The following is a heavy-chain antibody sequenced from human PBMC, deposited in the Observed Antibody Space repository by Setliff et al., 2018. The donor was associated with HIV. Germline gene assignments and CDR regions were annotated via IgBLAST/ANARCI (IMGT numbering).Heavy chain of an antibody. D-gene: IGHD3-22*01. CDR1: GGSISNSRYY. J-gene: IGHJ4*02. CDR3: ATLLASSSGYPRVPDY. CDR2: IHYSGST. Sequence: ASETLSLTCTVSGGSISNSRYYWSWIRQPPGKGLEWIGSIHYSGSTYYNPSLKSRVTISVDTSKNQFSLKLSSVTAADTAVYYFATLLASSSGYPRVPDYWGQGTLVTVSS. V-gene: IGHV4-39*07.